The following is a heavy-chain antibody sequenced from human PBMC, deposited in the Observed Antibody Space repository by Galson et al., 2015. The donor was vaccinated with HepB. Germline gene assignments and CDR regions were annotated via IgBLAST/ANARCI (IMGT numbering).Heavy chain of an antibody. J-gene: IGHJ5*02. CDR1: GGTFSSYA. CDR2: IIPIFGTA. V-gene: IGHV1-69*13. Sequence: SVKVSCKASGGTFSSYAISWVRQAPGQGLEWMGGIIPIFGTANYAQKFQGRVTITADESTSTAYMELSSLRSEDTAVYYCARGGVDIVATIEKNWFDPWGQGTLVTVSS. D-gene: IGHD5-12*01. CDR3: ARGGVDIVATIEKNWFDP.